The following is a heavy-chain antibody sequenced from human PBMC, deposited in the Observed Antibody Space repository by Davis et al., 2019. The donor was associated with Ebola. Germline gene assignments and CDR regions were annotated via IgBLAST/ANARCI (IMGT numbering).Heavy chain of an antibody. CDR3: VIISMT. Sequence: ASVKVSCKASGCNFRTKYMNWVRQVPGHGLKWMGVINPSDGRTTYAQEFQGRVTMTRDTSTSTMSLEIRRLTFDDTAVYYCVIISMTWGQGTLVTVSS. V-gene: IGHV1-46*01. CDR2: INPSDGRT. J-gene: IGHJ4*01. D-gene: IGHD2-21*02. CDR1: GCNFRTKY.